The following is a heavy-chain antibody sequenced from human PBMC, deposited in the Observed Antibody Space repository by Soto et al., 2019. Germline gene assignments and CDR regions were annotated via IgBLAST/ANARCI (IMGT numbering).Heavy chain of an antibody. CDR1: GGTFSSYA. Sequence: SVKVSCKASGGTFSSYAISWVRQAPGQGLEWMGGIIPIFSTANYAQKFQGRVTITADESTSTAYMELSSLRSEDTAVYYCASAYGDYGYYFDYWGQGTLVTVSS. V-gene: IGHV1-69*13. D-gene: IGHD4-17*01. CDR2: IIPIFSTA. J-gene: IGHJ4*02. CDR3: ASAYGDYGYYFDY.